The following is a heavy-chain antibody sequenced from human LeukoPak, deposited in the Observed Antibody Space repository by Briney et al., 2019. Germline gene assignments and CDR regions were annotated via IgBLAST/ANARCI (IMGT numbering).Heavy chain of an antibody. V-gene: IGHV3-7*03. CDR1: VFIFSTYW. D-gene: IGHD3-16*01. J-gene: IGHJ4*02. CDR3: GRSRDSPGGY. Sequence: GGSLRLSCAASVFIFSTYWMSWVRHAPWKGREWVANIKEDGSEKYYVDSVKGRFTISRDNAKNSLYLQMNSLRAEDTAVYYCGRSRDSPGGYWGQGTLVTVSS. CDR2: IKEDGSEK.